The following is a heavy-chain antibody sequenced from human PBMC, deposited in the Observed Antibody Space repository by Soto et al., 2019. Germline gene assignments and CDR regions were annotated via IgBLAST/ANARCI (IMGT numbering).Heavy chain of an antibody. CDR2: IWYDGSNK. CDR3: ARDCLYSSSCDY. D-gene: IGHD6-13*01. CDR1: GFTFSSYG. J-gene: IGHJ4*02. Sequence: QVQLVESGGGVVQPGRSLRLSCAASGFTFSSYGMHWVRQAPGKGLEWVAVIWYDGSNKYYADSVKGRFTISRDNSKNTLYLQMYSLRAEDTGAYYGARDCLYSSSCDYWGQGTLVSVSS. V-gene: IGHV3-33*01.